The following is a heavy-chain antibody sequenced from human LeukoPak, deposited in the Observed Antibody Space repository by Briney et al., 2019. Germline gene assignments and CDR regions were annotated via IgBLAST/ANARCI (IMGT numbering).Heavy chain of an antibody. J-gene: IGHJ4*02. CDR2: ITDNGGST. D-gene: IGHD5-18*01. CDR3: ARQQAGHSYGLIDY. Sequence: PGGSLRLSCAASGFSFSNYVMHWVRQAPGKGLEYLAAITDNGGSTYHADSVKGRFAISRDNSKNTLYLQMGSLRTEDMAVYYCARQQAGHSYGLIDYWGQGTLVTVSS. V-gene: IGHV3-64*02. CDR1: GFSFSNYV.